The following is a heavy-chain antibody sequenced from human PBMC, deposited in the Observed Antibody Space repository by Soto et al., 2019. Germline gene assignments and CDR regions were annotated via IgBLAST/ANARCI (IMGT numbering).Heavy chain of an antibody. V-gene: IGHV3-9*01. J-gene: IGHJ3*02. D-gene: IGHD3-22*01. CDR3: AKDMVYDSSGYNDAFDI. CDR2: ISWNSGSI. Sequence: VQLVESGGGLVQPGRSLRLSCAASGFTFDDYAMHWVRQAPGKGLEWVSGISWNSGSIGYADSVKGRFTISRDNAKNSLYLQMNSLRAEDTALYYCAKDMVYDSSGYNDAFDIWGQGTMVTVSS. CDR1: GFTFDDYA.